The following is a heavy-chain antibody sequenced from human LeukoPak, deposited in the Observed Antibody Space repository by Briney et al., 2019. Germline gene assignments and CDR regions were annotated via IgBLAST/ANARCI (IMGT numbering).Heavy chain of an antibody. D-gene: IGHD6-19*01. Sequence: GGSLRLSCAASGFTFSSYSMNWVRQAPGKGLEWVSSISSSSSYIYYADSVKGRFTIPRDNAKNSLYLQMNSLRAEDTAVYYCARDYHSSGWWDYFDYWGQGTLVTVSS. CDR2: ISSSSSYI. V-gene: IGHV3-21*04. J-gene: IGHJ4*02. CDR1: GFTFSSYS. CDR3: ARDYHSSGWWDYFDY.